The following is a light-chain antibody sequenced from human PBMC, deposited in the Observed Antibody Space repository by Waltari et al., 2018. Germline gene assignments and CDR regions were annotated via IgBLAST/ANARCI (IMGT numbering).Light chain of an antibody. CDR3: NSYASNSNGL. Sequence: QSALTQPASVSGSPGQSIPISCTGTSSDVGRYNYVPWYQQHPGKAPKLLIYDVSNRPSGVPSRFSGSKSGNTASLTISGLQAADEAHYYCNSYASNSNGLFGGGTKLTIL. CDR1: SSDVGRYNY. CDR2: DVS. V-gene: IGLV2-14*03. J-gene: IGLJ2*01.